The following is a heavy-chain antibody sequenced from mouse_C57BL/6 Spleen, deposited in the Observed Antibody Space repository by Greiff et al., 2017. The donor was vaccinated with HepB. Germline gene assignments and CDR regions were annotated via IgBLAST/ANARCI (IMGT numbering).Heavy chain of an antibody. V-gene: IGHV1-15*01. Sequence: VQLQESGAELVRPGASVTLSCKASGYTFTDYEMHWVKQTPVHGLEWIGAIDPETGGTAYNQKFKGKAILTADKSSSTAYMELRSLTSEDSAVYYCTNNYDYDGFAYWGQGTLVTVSA. D-gene: IGHD2-4*01. CDR1: GYTFTDYE. CDR2: IDPETGGT. CDR3: TNNYDYDGFAY. J-gene: IGHJ3*01.